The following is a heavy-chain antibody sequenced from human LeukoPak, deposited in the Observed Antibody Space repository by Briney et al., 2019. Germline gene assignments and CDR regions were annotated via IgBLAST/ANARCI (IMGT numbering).Heavy chain of an antibody. V-gene: IGHV1-18*01. Sequence: ASVKVSCKASGYTFTSYGISWVRQAPGQGLEWMGWISAYNGNTNYAQKLQGRVTMTTDTSTSTAYMELRSLRSDDTAVYCCASVPVLLWFGESDIPFDYWGQGTLVTVSS. J-gene: IGHJ4*02. D-gene: IGHD3-10*01. CDR3: ASVPVLLWFGESDIPFDY. CDR1: GYTFTSYG. CDR2: ISAYNGNT.